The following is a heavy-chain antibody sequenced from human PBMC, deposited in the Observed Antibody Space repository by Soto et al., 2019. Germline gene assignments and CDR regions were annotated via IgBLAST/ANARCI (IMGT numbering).Heavy chain of an antibody. V-gene: IGHV4-34*01. CDR3: VRGQPHRITIFEVVIRSYDYGMDV. J-gene: IGHJ6*02. CDR1: GESFTGYY. D-gene: IGHD3-3*01. CDR2: INYRGRT. Sequence: SETLSLTCAVYGESFTGYYWTWIRQTPGKGLEWIGEINYRGRTYYNPSLESRITMAVDTSKNQFSLKLSSVTAADTAVYFCVRGQPHRITIFEVVIRSYDYGMDVWGQGTTVTVS.